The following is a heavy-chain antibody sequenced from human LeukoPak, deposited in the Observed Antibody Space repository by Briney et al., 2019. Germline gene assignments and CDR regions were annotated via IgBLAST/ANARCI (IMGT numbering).Heavy chain of an antibody. D-gene: IGHD1-20*01. J-gene: IGHJ4*02. CDR2: IRYDGSNK. CDR1: GFTFSSYG. Sequence: GGSLRLSSAASGFTFSSYGMHWVRQAPGKGLEWVAFIRYDGSNKYYADSVKGRFTISRDNSKNTLYLQMNSLRAEDTAVYYCAKSPTKYNWNYWDYWGQGTLVTVSS. V-gene: IGHV3-30*02. CDR3: AKSPTKYNWNYWDY.